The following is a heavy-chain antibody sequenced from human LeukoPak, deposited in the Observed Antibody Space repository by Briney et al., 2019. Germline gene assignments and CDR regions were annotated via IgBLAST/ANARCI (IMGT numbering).Heavy chain of an antibody. J-gene: IGHJ4*02. Sequence: KPSETLSLTCAVYGGSFSGYYWSWIRQPPGKGLEWIGEINHSGSTNYNPSLKSRVTISVDTSKNQFSLKLSSVTAADTAVYYCARGRIAVAGSFDYWGQGTLVTVSS. V-gene: IGHV4-34*01. CDR3: ARGRIAVAGSFDY. CDR1: GGSFSGYY. D-gene: IGHD6-19*01. CDR2: INHSGST.